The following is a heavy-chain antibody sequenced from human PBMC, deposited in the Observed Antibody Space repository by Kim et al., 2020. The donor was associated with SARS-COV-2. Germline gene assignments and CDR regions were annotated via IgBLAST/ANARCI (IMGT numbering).Heavy chain of an antibody. Sequence: GGSLRLSCAASGFTFSSYAMSWVRQAPGKGLEWVSAISGSGGSTYYADSVKGRFTISRDNSKNTLYLQMNSLRAEDTAVYNCAKGRVVVPASPFDYWGQGTLVTVSS. CDR2: ISGSGGST. J-gene: IGHJ4*02. CDR3: AKGRVVVPASPFDY. CDR1: GFTFSSYA. D-gene: IGHD2-2*01. V-gene: IGHV3-23*01.